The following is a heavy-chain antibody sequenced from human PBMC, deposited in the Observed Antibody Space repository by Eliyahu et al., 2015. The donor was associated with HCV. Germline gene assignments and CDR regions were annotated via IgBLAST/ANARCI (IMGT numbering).Heavy chain of an antibody. D-gene: IGHD2/OR15-2a*01. CDR3: VRGLSDLDV. CDR2: IQVYNGER. V-gene: IGHV1-18*01. J-gene: IGHJ4*02. Sequence: QAHLEQSGGEVKRPGASVXVSCKASGYNFMRYAINVVRQTPRQGLEWVGWIQVYNGERNFAQSFQGRVSLTTDSTATTVHFDLWNLKLDDTATYFCVRGLSDLDVWGRGTRVIVSP. CDR1: GYNFMRYA.